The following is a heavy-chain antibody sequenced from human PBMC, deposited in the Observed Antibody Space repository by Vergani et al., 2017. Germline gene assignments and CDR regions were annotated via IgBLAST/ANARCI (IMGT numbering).Heavy chain of an antibody. CDR1: GFTFSSYG. CDR3: TTENPQYPYYYDSSGYDY. Sequence: VQLVESGGGVVQPGRSLRLSCAASGFTFSSYGMHWVRQAPGKGLEWVGRIKSKTDGGTTDYAAPVKGRFTISRDDSKNTLYLQMNSLKTEDTAVYYCTTENPQYPYYYDSSGYDYWGQGTLVTVSS. J-gene: IGHJ4*02. D-gene: IGHD3-22*01. V-gene: IGHV3-15*01. CDR2: IKSKTDGGTT.